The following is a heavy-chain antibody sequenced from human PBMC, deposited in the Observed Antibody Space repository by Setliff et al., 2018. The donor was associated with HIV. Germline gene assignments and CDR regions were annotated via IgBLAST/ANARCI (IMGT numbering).Heavy chain of an antibody. Sequence: PGGSLRLSCAASGFTFNTYVMHWVRQAPGKGLEWVAVISYDGSNKYYADSVKGRFTISRDNSKNTLYLQMKSLRADDTAVYYCARDARKYYDFWSGYPGCFDPWGQGTLVTVS. CDR1: GFTFNTYV. CDR2: ISYDGSNK. J-gene: IGHJ5*02. V-gene: IGHV3-30*04. CDR3: ARDARKYYDFWSGYPGCFDP. D-gene: IGHD3-3*01.